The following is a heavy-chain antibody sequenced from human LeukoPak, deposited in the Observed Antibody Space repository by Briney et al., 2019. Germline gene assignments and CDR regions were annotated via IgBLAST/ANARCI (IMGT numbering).Heavy chain of an antibody. V-gene: IGHV4-34*01. CDR2: INHSGST. CDR1: GGSFSGYY. J-gene: IGHJ4*02. D-gene: IGHD3-22*01. CDR3: ARDYYDSRGYYYADY. Sequence: SETLSLTCAVYGGSFSGYYWSWIRQPPGKGLEWIGEINHSGSTNYNPSLKSRVTISVDTSKNQFSLKLSSVTAADTAVYYCARDYYDSRGYYYADYWGQGTLVTVSS.